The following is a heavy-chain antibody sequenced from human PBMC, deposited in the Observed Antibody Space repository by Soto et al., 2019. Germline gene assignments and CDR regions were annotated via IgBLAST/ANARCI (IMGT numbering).Heavy chain of an antibody. Sequence: ITLEESGPTLVKPTETLTLTCTFSGFSLTTGVGVGCVRQPPGKALEWLALVYWDDGKHYTPSLMSRLTITKDISKGQVVLTMTNMDPVDTATYYCATLTADFWGPGTLVTVSS. CDR2: VYWDDGK. V-gene: IGHV2-5*02. CDR1: GFSLTTGVG. CDR3: ATLTADF. J-gene: IGHJ4*02.